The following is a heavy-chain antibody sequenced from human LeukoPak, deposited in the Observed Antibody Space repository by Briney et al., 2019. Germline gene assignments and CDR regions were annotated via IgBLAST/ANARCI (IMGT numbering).Heavy chain of an antibody. Sequence: GGSLRLSCAASGFTFDDYAMHWVRQAPGKGLEWVSGISWNSGSIGYADSVKGRFTISRDNAKNSLYLQMNSLRAEDTALYCCAKDRASGYSYGLGLDYWGQGTLVTVSS. D-gene: IGHD5-18*01. CDR2: ISWNSGSI. CDR1: GFTFDDYA. J-gene: IGHJ4*02. CDR3: AKDRASGYSYGLGLDY. V-gene: IGHV3-9*01.